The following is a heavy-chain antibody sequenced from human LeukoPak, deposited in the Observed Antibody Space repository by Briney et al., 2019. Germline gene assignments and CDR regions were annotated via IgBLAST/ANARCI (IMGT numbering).Heavy chain of an antibody. CDR2: IYYSGST. CDR3: ARQSRGWNYFDY. J-gene: IGHJ4*02. V-gene: IGHV4-59*08. Sequence: SETLSLTCTVSGGSLSIYYWSWIRQPPGKGLEWIGYIYYSGSTNYNPSLKSRVTISVDTSKNQFSLKLSSVTAADTAVYYCARQSRGWNYFDYWGQGTLVTVSS. CDR1: GGSLSIYY. D-gene: IGHD6-19*01.